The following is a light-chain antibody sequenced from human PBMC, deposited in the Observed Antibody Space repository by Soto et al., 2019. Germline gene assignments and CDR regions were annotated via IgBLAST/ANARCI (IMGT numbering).Light chain of an antibody. V-gene: IGKV3-15*01. CDR1: QSVNYN. CDR3: QQYDNWPPSWT. CDR2: GAT. Sequence: EIVMTQSPATLSVSPGERATLSCRASQSVNYNLAWYQQSPGQAPRLLIYGATSRATGIPARFSGSGSGTEFTLTISSLQSEDFVVYYCQQYDNWPPSWTFGQGTKV. J-gene: IGKJ1*01.